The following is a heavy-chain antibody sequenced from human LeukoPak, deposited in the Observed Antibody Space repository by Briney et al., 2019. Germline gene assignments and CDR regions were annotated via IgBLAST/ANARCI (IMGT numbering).Heavy chain of an antibody. CDR2: IYYSGST. CDR3: ARGPYLDY. V-gene: IGHV4-39*07. J-gene: IGHJ4*02. Sequence: SETLSLTCTVSGGSISSSSYYWGWIRQPPGKGLEWIGSIYYSGSTYYNPSLKSRVTISVDTSKNQFSLKLSSVTAADTAVYYCARGPYLDYWGQGALVTVSS. CDR1: GGSISSSSYY.